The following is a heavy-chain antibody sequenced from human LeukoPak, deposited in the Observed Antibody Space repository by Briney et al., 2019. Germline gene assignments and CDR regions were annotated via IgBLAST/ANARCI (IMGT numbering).Heavy chain of an antibody. CDR1: GFTFSSDW. V-gene: IGHV3-7*01. Sequence: GGSLRLSCAASGFTFSSDWMSWVRQAPGKGLECVARIKHDGSAKYYVDSVKGRFTISRDNAKDSVFLQMNSLRAEDTAVYYCARGGRTTFDRWGQGTLVSVSS. CDR2: IKHDGSAK. CDR3: ARGGRTTFDR. D-gene: IGHD1-1*01. J-gene: IGHJ4*01.